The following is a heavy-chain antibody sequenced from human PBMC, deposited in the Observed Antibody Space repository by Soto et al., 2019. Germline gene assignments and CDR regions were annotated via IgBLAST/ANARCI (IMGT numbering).Heavy chain of an antibody. Sequence: EVQLVESGGGLVKPGGSLRLSCAASGFTFSSYSMNWVRQAPGKGLEWVSSISSSSSYIYYADSVKGRFTISRDNAKNSQDLQMNSLRAEDTAVDYCARVGIAADTDFWGQGTLVTVSS. CDR2: ISSSSSYI. CDR3: ARVGIAADTDF. J-gene: IGHJ4*02. V-gene: IGHV3-21*01. CDR1: GFTFSSYS. D-gene: IGHD6-13*01.